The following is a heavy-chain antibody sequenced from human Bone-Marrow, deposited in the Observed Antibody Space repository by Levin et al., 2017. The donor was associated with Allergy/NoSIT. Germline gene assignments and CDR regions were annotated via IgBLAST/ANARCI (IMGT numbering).Heavy chain of an antibody. CDR3: STQPHRDSTGWSGH. CDR2: IRSKINDYAT. J-gene: IGHJ4*02. CDR1: GLTFSASS. D-gene: IGHD6-19*01. Sequence: LSLTCAVSGLTFSASSIHWVRQASGKGLEWVGCIRSKINDYATIYAESLKGRFTISRDDSKNTAYLQINSLATEDTAVYYCSTQPHRDSTGWSGHWGQGTLVTGSS. V-gene: IGHV3-73*01.